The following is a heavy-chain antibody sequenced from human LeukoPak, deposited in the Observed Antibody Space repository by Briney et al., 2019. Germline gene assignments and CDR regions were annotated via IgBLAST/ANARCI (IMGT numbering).Heavy chain of an antibody. CDR1: GFTFSSYE. CDR2: ISSSGSTI. CDR3: AKGRTLVGGSTRSYDY. J-gene: IGHJ4*02. D-gene: IGHD1-26*01. Sequence: GGSLRLSCAASGFTFSSYEMNWVRQAPGKGLEWVSYISSSGSTIYYADSVKGRFTISRDNAKNSLYLQMNSLRAEDTAVYYCAKGRTLVGGSTRSYDYWGQGTLVTVSS. V-gene: IGHV3-48*03.